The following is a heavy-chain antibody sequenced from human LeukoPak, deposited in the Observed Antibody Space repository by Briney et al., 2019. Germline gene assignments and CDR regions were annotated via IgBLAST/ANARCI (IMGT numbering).Heavy chain of an antibody. CDR3: ARKGGYGLDFDY. Sequence: PGGSLRLSCAASGFTFSSYGMHWVRQAPGKGLEWVSYISSSGSTIYYAEFVKGRFTISRDNAKNSLYLQMNSLTAEDTAVYYCARKGGYGLDFDYWGQGTLVTVSS. V-gene: IGHV3-48*04. D-gene: IGHD5-18*01. CDR2: ISSSGSTI. J-gene: IGHJ4*02. CDR1: GFTFSSYG.